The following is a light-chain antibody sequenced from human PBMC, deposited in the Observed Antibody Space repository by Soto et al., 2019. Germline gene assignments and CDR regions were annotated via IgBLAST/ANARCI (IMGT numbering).Light chain of an antibody. V-gene: IGKV3-15*01. J-gene: IGKJ5*01. Sequence: IVMTQSPASLSVSPLEIATLSFRPIQSVSILLPFYQQKAGQPPRLLIYGASTRATGIPARFSGSGSGTEFTLTISGLQSEDFAVYYCQQYNNWPITFGQGTRLEIK. CDR3: QQYNNWPIT. CDR1: QSVSIL. CDR2: GAS.